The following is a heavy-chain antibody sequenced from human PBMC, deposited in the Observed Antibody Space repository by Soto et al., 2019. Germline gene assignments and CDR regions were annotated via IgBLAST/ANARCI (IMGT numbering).Heavy chain of an antibody. J-gene: IGHJ4*02. CDR2: IIPMFGTA. V-gene: IGHV1-69*12. D-gene: IGHD5-12*01. CDR3: ASGIQRWLRRINNGYSG. Sequence: QVQLVQSGAEVKKPESSVKVSCKAPGGTFSTYAISWVRQAPGQGLEWMGGIIPMFGTANYAQRFQDRVTINADESTNTVYMELSSLIYEDTAVYFCASGIQRWLRRINNGYSGWGQGTLVTVS. CDR1: GGTFSTYA.